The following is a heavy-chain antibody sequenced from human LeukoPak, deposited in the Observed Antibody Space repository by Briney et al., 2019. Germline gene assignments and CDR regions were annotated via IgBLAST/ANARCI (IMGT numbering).Heavy chain of an antibody. CDR1: GGTFTNYA. CDR2: IIPILDVT. J-gene: IGHJ4*02. Sequence: SVKVSCKASGGTFTNYAINWVRQAPGQGLEWMGRIIPILDVTNYAQKFQGRVTITADQSTSTAYMELSSLRSEDTAVYYCAAELSSVYFDYWGQGTLVTVSS. V-gene: IGHV1-69*04. CDR3: AAELSSVYFDY. D-gene: IGHD3-22*01.